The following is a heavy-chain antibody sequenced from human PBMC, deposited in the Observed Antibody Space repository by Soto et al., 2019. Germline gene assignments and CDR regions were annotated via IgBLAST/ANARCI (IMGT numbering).Heavy chain of an antibody. CDR3: ARHASYYYDSSGYYDWFDP. D-gene: IGHD3-22*01. V-gene: IGHV4-39*01. CDR2: IYYSGST. Sequence: PSETLSLTCTVSGGSISSSSYYWGWIRQPPGKGLEWIGSIYYSGSTNYNPSLKSRVTISVDTSKNQFSLKLSSVTAADTAVYYCARHASYYYDSSGYYDWFDPWGQGTLVTVSS. J-gene: IGHJ5*02. CDR1: GGSISSSSYY.